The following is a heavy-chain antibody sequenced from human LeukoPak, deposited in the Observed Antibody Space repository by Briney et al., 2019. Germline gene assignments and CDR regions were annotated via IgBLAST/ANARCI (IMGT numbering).Heavy chain of an antibody. J-gene: IGHJ4*02. CDR1: GYTFTGYY. Sequence: ASVRVSCKASGYTFTGYYMHWVRQAPGQGLEWMGWINPNSGGTNYAQTVQGRVTMTRDTSISTAYMELSRLRADDTAVYYCARGGPRITMIVVVYFDYWGQGTLVTVSS. D-gene: IGHD3-22*01. V-gene: IGHV1-2*02. CDR3: ARGGPRITMIVVVYFDY. CDR2: INPNSGGT.